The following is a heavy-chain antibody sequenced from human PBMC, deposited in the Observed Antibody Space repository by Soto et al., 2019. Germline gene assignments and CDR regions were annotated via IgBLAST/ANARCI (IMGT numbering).Heavy chain of an antibody. CDR3: ERRPRVWFGELGFDYYYGMDV. CDR1: GYTFTSYD. J-gene: IGHJ6*02. Sequence: ASVKVSCKASGYTFTSYDINWVRQATGQGLEWMGWMNPNSGNTGYAHKFQGRVTISVDTSKNQFSLKLSSVTAADTAVYYCERRPRVWFGELGFDYYYGMDVWGQGTTVTVSS. D-gene: IGHD3-10*01. CDR2: MNPNSGNT. V-gene: IGHV1-8*01.